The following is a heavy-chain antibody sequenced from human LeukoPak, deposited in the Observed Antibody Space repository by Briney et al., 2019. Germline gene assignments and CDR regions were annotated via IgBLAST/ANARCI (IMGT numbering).Heavy chain of an antibody. Sequence: PSETPSLTCTVSGGSISSSSYYWGWIRQPPGKGLEWIGSISYSRSTYYNPSLKSRVTISVDTSKNQFSLKLSSVTAADTAVYYCARQSGITMIVVIIGDAFDIWGQGTMVTVSS. CDR3: ARQSGITMIVVIIGDAFDI. D-gene: IGHD3-22*01. CDR2: ISYSRST. J-gene: IGHJ3*02. CDR1: GGSISSSSYY. V-gene: IGHV4-39*01.